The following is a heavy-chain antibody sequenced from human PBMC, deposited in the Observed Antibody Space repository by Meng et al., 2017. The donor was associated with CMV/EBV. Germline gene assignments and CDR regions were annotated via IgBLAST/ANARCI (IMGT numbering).Heavy chain of an antibody. CDR3: ARDLSNYDILTGYQYYYYGMDV. V-gene: IGHV3-11*04. Sequence: GGSLRLSCAASGFTFSDYYMSWIRQAPGKGLEWVSYISSSGSTIYYADSVKGRFTISRDNAKNSLYLQMNSLRAEDTAVYYCARDLSNYDILTGYQYYYYGMDVWGQGTTVTVSS. J-gene: IGHJ6*02. CDR1: GFTFSDYY. CDR2: ISSSGSTI. D-gene: IGHD3-9*01.